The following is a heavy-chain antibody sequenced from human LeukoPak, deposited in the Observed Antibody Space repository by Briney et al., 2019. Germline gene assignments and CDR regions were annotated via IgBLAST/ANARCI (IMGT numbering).Heavy chain of an antibody. J-gene: IGHJ3*02. CDR1: GGTFSSYA. D-gene: IGHD6-19*01. CDR3: ATEVESYSSGWDDAFDI. V-gene: IGHV1-69*06. Sequence: SAKVSCKASGGTFSSYAISWVRQAPGQGLEWMGGIIPIFGTANYAQKFQGRVTITADKSTSTAYMELSSLRSEDTAVYYCATEVESYSSGWDDAFDIWGQGTMVTVSS. CDR2: IIPIFGTA.